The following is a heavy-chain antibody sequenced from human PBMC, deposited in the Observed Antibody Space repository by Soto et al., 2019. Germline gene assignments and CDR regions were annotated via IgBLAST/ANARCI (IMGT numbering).Heavy chain of an antibody. V-gene: IGHV1-2*04. J-gene: IGHJ3*02. CDR1: GYTFTGYY. CDR3: ATPGPGYFSSTSCLGAYAFDI. CDR2: INPNSGGT. D-gene: IGHD2-2*01. Sequence: ASVKVSCKASGYTFTGYYMHWVRQAPGQGLEWMGWINPNSGGTNYAQKFQGWVTMTRDTSISTAYMELSRLRSDDTAVYYCATPGPGYFSSTSCLGAYAFDIWGQGTMVTVSS.